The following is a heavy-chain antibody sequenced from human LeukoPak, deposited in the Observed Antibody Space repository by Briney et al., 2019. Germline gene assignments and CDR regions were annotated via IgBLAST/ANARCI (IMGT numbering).Heavy chain of an antibody. CDR2: IYPGGSDT. CDR1: GYSFTSYW. V-gene: IGHV5-51*01. J-gene: IGHJ3*02. Sequence: GESLKISCKGSGYSFTSYWIGWVRQMPGKGLEWMGIIYPGGSDTRYSPSFQGQVTISADKSISTAYLQWSSLKASDTAMYYCASVHYGSGSYYNPYEAFDIWGQGTMVTVSS. D-gene: IGHD3-10*01. CDR3: ASVHYGSGSYYNPYEAFDI.